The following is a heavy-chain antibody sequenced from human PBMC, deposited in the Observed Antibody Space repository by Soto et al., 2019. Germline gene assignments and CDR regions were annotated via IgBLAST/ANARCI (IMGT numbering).Heavy chain of an antibody. CDR1: GYTFTGYY. Sequence: ASVKVSCKASGYTFTGYYMHWVRQAPGQGLEWMGWINPNSGGTNYAQKFQGWVTMTRDTSISTAYMELSRLRSDDTAVYYCARGVRYFDWSGEKMYYFDYWGQGTLVTVSS. CDR2: INPNSGGT. V-gene: IGHV1-2*04. D-gene: IGHD3-9*01. CDR3: ARGVRYFDWSGEKMYYFDY. J-gene: IGHJ4*02.